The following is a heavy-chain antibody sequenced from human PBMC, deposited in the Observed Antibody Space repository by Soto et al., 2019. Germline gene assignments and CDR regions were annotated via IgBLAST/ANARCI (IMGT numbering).Heavy chain of an antibody. Sequence: TGLEWIGYIYYSGSTYYNPSLKSRVTISVDTSKNQFSLKLSSVTAADTAVYYCAITGSDYYYYGMDVWGQGTTVTVSS. CDR2: IYYSGST. V-gene: IGHV4-31*02. CDR3: AITGSDYYYYGMDV. J-gene: IGHJ6*02.